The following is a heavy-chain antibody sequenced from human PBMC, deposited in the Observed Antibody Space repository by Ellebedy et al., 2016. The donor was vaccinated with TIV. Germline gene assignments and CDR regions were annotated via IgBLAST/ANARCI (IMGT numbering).Heavy chain of an antibody. CDR3: ARGLPKPMSAFDI. V-gene: IGHV4-34*01. CDR2: INHSGST. Sequence: SETLSLTCTVYGGSFSDYFWSWIRQPPGKGLEWIGEINHSGSTNYNPSLKSRVTISVDPSKNQFSLKLSSVTAADTAVFYCARGLPKPMSAFDIWGQGTMVTVSS. CDR1: GGSFSDYF. J-gene: IGHJ3*02.